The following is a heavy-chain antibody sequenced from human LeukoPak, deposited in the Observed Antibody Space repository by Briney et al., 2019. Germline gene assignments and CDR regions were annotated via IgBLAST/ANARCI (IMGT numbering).Heavy chain of an antibody. J-gene: IGHJ4*02. V-gene: IGHV5-51*01. CDR1: GYSFTSYW. CDR3: ARRWYYYGSGSYYNNFDF. CDR2: IYPGDSDT. D-gene: IGHD3-10*01. Sequence: GESLKISCKGSGYSFTSYWIGWVRQMPGKGLEWKGIIYPGDSDTRYSPSFQGQVTISADKSISTAYLQWSSLKASDTAMYYCARRWYYYGSGSYYNNFDFWGQGTLVTVSS.